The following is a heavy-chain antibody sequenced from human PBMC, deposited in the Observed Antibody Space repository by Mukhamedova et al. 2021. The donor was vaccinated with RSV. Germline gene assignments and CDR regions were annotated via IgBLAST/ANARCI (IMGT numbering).Heavy chain of an antibody. J-gene: IGHJ4*02. Sequence: GEINNSGTTNYNPSLKSRVTISVDTSKNQFSLKLGSVTAADTAVYYGARGGDGVDYWGQGTRVTVSS. D-gene: IGHD7-27*01. CDR2: INNSGTT. CDR3: ARGGDGVDY. V-gene: IGHV4-34*01.